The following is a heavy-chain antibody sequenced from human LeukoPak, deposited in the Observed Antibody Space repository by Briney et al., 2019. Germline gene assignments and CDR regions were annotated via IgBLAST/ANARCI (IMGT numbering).Heavy chain of an antibody. CDR3: ASIAAADTGVSFDY. CDR2: ISSSSSYI. CDR1: GFTFSSYS. Sequence: KPGGSLRLSCAASGFTFSSYSMNWVRQAPGKGLEWVSSISSSSSYIYYADSVKGRFTISRDNAKNSLYLQMNSLRAEDTAVYYCASIAAADTGVSFDYWGQGTLVTVSS. J-gene: IGHJ4*02. D-gene: IGHD6-13*01. V-gene: IGHV3-21*01.